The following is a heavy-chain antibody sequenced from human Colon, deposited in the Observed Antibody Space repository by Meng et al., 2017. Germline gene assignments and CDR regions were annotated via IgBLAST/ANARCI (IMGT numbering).Heavy chain of an antibody. CDR2: TYYRSEWQN. D-gene: IGHD3-10*01. J-gene: IGHJ4*02. V-gene: IGHV6-1*01. Sequence: VQVPQSGPGLVKPSQTLSLTCAISGDSVSSNRALWHWVRQSPSRGLEWLGQTYYRSEWQNHYGVSVKSRITINADTSRNHFSLHLNSVTPEDTAVYYCTTWYGEYWGQGTLVTVSS. CDR1: GDSVSSNRAL. CDR3: TTWYGEY.